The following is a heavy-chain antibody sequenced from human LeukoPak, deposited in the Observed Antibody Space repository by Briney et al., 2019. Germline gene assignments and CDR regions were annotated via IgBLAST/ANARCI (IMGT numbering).Heavy chain of an antibody. J-gene: IGHJ4*02. CDR3: AGNTVTTFDY. V-gene: IGHV3-23*01. CDR1: GFTFSSYA. Sequence: GGSLRLSCAASGFTFSSYAMSWVRQAPGKGLEWVSSISGSGGGTYYGDSVKGRFTISRDNSKNTLYLQMNSLRDEDTAVYYCAGNTVTTFDYWGQGTLVTVSS. CDR2: ISGSGGGT. D-gene: IGHD4-17*01.